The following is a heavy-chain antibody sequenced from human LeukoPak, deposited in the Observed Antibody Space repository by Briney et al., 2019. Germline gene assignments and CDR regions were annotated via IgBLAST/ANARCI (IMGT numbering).Heavy chain of an antibody. V-gene: IGHV3-23*01. Sequence: GGSLRLSCAASGFIFSNHAMHWVRQAPGKGLEWISGISGSGASTYYADSVTGRFTISRDNSRNTLYLQMNSLRGDDTAVYYCAKDVGKWESLHFFDYWGQGTLVTVSS. CDR1: GFIFSNHA. J-gene: IGHJ4*02. CDR3: AKDVGKWESLHFFDY. CDR2: ISGSGAST. D-gene: IGHD1-26*01.